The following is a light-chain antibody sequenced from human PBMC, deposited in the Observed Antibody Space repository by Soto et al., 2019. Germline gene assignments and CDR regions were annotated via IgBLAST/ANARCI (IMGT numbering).Light chain of an antibody. V-gene: IGLV2-11*01. J-gene: IGLJ1*01. CDR1: SSDVGGYNY. CDR3: CSYTSSSTLL. CDR2: DVS. Sequence: QSALTQPRSVSGSPGQSVTISCTGTSSDVGGYNYVSWYQQHPGKAPKLIMYDVSKRPSGVPDRFSGSKSGKTASLTISGLQAEDEAEYYCCSYTSSSTLLFGTGTKLTVL.